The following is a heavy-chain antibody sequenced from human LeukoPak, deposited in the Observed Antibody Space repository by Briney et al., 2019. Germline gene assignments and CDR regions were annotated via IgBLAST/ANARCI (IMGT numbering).Heavy chain of an antibody. CDR1: GFTFSSYG. J-gene: IGHJ4*02. V-gene: IGHV3-30*03. CDR3: VRDFRSADY. CDR2: ISYDGSNK. Sequence: GRSLRLSCAASGFTFSSYGMHWVRQAPGKGLEWVAVISYDGSNKYYADSVKGRFTISRDDSKNTLYLQMNSLRAEDTAVYYCVRDFRSADYWGQGTLVTVSS.